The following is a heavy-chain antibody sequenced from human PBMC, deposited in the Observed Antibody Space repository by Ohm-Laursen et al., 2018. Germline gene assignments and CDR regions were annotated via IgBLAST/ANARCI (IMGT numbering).Heavy chain of an antibody. Sequence: SLRLSCAASGFSFSSYWMLWVRQAPGKGLEWVANIKKDGSEKNYVDSVKGRFTISRDNAKNSLYLQMNSLRGEDTAVYYCATYSNTWTEYFEYWGQGTLVTVSS. J-gene: IGHJ1*01. CDR2: IKKDGSEK. CDR1: GFSFSSYW. V-gene: IGHV3-7*01. D-gene: IGHD2-2*01. CDR3: ATYSNTWTEYFEY.